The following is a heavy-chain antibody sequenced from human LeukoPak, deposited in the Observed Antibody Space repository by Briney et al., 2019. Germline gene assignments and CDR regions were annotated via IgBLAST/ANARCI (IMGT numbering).Heavy chain of an antibody. V-gene: IGHV3-23*01. CDR2: ISGSGGST. CDR3: AKDIRGATVTDYGMDV. D-gene: IGHD4-17*01. CDR1: GFTFSSYA. J-gene: IGHJ6*02. Sequence: GGSLRLSCAASGFTFSSYAMSWVRQAPGKGLEWVSAISGSGGSTYYADSVKGRFTISRDNSKNTLYLQMNSLRAEDTAVYYCAKDIRGATVTDYGMDVWGQGTTVTVSS.